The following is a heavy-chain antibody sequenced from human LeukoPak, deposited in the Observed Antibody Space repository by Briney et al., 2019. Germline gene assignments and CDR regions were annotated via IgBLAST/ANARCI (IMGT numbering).Heavy chain of an antibody. D-gene: IGHD3-16*02. CDR2: MSYNGFNK. Sequence: GGSLRLSCAASGFTYTTYAMHWVRQAPGKGLEWVAVMSYNGFNKYYADSVKGRFTISRDNSKNTLYLQMDSLRADDTAVYYCASYLGDMDVWGKGTTVTVSS. CDR3: ASYLGDMDV. CDR1: GFTYTTYA. V-gene: IGHV3-30-3*01. J-gene: IGHJ6*03.